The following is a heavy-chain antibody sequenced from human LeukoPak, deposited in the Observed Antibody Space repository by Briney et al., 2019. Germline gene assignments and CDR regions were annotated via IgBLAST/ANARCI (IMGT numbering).Heavy chain of an antibody. D-gene: IGHD4-17*01. J-gene: IGHJ4*02. Sequence: SRVTISVDTSKNQFSLKLSSVTAADTAVYYCARQGMTTVTTDGVYWGQGTLVTVSS. V-gene: IGHV4-39*01. CDR3: ARQGMTTVTTDGVY.